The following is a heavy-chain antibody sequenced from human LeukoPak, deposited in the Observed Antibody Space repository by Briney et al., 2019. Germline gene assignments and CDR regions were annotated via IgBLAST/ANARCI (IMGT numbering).Heavy chain of an antibody. J-gene: IGHJ4*02. CDR1: GFTFSGYP. V-gene: IGHV3-30-3*02. D-gene: IGHD1-26*01. CDR2: ISYDGSNK. CDR3: AKVGSGSYYPN. Sequence: KSLRLSCAASGFTFSGYPIHWVRQAPGKGLEWVAVISYDGSNKYYADSVKGRFTISRDNSKNTLYLQMNSLRADDTAVYFCAKVGSGSYYPNWGQGTLVTVSS.